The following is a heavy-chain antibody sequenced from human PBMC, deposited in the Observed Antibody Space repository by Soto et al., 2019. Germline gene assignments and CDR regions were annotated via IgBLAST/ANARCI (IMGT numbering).Heavy chain of an antibody. CDR3: ARCSFGSYAMGV. Sequence: PSETLSLTCAVSGGSMRSNNRWSWVRQPPGKGLEWIGEIFLSGSTNYNPSLKSRVTISVDTSKNQFSLKLSSVTAADTAVYYCARCSFGSYAMGVWGQGTAVTVSS. CDR1: GGSMRSNNR. CDR2: IFLSGST. J-gene: IGHJ6*02. V-gene: IGHV4-4*02. D-gene: IGHD3-16*01.